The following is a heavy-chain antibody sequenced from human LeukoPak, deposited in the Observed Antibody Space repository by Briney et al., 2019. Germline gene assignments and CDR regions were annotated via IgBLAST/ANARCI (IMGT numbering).Heavy chain of an antibody. J-gene: IGHJ4*02. CDR2: ISGSGGST. CDR1: GFTFSSYA. Sequence: GGSLRLSCAASGFTFSSYAMSWVRQAPGKGLEWVSAISGSGGSTYYADSVKGRFTISRDNSKNTLYLQMNSLRAEDTAVYYCAKGRHYYDSSGTSPFDYWGQGTLVTVSS. CDR3: AKGRHYYDSSGTSPFDY. D-gene: IGHD3-22*01. V-gene: IGHV3-23*01.